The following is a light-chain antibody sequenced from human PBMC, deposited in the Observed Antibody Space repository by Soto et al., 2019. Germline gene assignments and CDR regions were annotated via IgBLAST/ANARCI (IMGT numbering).Light chain of an antibody. V-gene: IGKV3-15*01. Sequence: ERVMTQSPATLSVSPGERATLSCRASESVSSHLAWYQQKPGLAPRLLIYGASTRATGVPPRFIGSGSGTEFTLTISSLEPEDFAVYYCQQRSNWPPATFGGGTKVDIK. CDR1: ESVSSH. J-gene: IGKJ4*01. CDR2: GAS. CDR3: QQRSNWPPAT.